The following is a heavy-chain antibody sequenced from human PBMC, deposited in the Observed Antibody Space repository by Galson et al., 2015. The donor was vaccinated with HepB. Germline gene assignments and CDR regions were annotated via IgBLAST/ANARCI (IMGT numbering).Heavy chain of an antibody. J-gene: IGHJ6*02. CDR1: GGTFSSYA. Sequence: SVKVSCKASGGTFSSYAISWVRQAPGQGLEWMGGIIPIFGTANYAQKFQGGVTITADESTSTAYMELSSLRSEDTAVYYCARIHPAPYYYDSSGYPPPTGGMDVWGQGTTVTVSS. D-gene: IGHD3-22*01. CDR2: IIPIFGTA. V-gene: IGHV1-69*13. CDR3: ARIHPAPYYYDSSGYPPPTGGMDV.